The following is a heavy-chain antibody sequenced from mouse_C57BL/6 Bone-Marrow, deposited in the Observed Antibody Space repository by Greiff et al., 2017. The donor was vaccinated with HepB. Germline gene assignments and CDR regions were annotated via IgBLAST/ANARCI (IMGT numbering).Heavy chain of an antibody. J-gene: IGHJ1*03. CDR2: INPSTGGT. V-gene: IGHV1-42*01. Sequence: VQLQQSGPELVKPGASVKISCKASGYSFTGYYMNWVKQSPEKSLEWIGEINPSTGGTTYNQKFKAKATLTVDKSSSTAYMQLKSLTSEDSAVYYCASSRGYYYGSSYGFDVWGTGTTVTVSS. CDR3: ASSRGYYYGSSYGFDV. CDR1: GYSFTGYY. D-gene: IGHD1-1*01.